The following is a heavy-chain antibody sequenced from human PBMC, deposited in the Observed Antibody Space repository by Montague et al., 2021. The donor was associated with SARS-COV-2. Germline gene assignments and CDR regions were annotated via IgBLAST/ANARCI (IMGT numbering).Heavy chain of an antibody. V-gene: IGHV4-59*01. CDR2: VHYTGST. D-gene: IGHD1-1*01. CDR1: GGSIRSYY. J-gene: IGHJ4*02. Sequence: SETLSLTCEVSGGSIRSYYWSWIRQSPGKGLEWIGYVHYTGSTKYNPSLKTRATLSLDTPKNHFSLRLNSVTAAGTAVYYCARAQNICFIANCVNYFDLWGLGALVSVSS. CDR3: ARAQNICFIANCVNYFDL.